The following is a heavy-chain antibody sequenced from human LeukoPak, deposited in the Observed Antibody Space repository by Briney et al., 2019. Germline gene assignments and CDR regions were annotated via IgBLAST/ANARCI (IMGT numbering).Heavy chain of an antibody. CDR2: IYYSGST. CDR1: GGSISSYY. V-gene: IGHV4-59*01. D-gene: IGHD3-10*01. Sequence: PPETLSLTCTVSGGSISSYYWSWIRQPPGKGLEWIGYIYYSGSTNYNPSLKSRVTISVDTSKNQFSLKLSSVTAADTAVYYCARVGRITMVRGVINEHFDYWGQGTLVTVSS. CDR3: ARVGRITMVRGVINEHFDY. J-gene: IGHJ4*02.